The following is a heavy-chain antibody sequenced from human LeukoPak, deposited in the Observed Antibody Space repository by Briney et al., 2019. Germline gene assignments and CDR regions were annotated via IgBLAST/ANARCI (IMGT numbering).Heavy chain of an antibody. CDR2: IKQDGSEK. D-gene: IGHD3-16*01. CDR1: GFTFSSYW. Sequence: PGGSLRLSCAASGFTFSSYWMSWVRQAPGKGLEWVANIKQDGSEKYYVDSVKGRFTISRDNAKNSLYLQMNSLRAEDTAVYYCAREMTDYYDYAWGSYSDAFDIWGQGTLVTVSS. J-gene: IGHJ3*02. CDR3: AREMTDYYDYAWGSYSDAFDI. V-gene: IGHV3-7*01.